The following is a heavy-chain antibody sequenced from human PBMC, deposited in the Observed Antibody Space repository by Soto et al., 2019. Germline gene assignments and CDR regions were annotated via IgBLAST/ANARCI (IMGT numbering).Heavy chain of an antibody. CDR1: GGSISSGGYY. D-gene: IGHD6-6*01. V-gene: IGHV4-31*03. J-gene: IGHJ5*02. Sequence: SETLSLTCTVSGGSISSGGYYWSWIRQHPGKGLEWIGYIYYSGSTYYNPSLKSRVTISVDTSKNQFSLKLGSVTAADTAVYYCARGVYSSSSEGANWEAGNWFDPWGQGTLVTVSS. CDR2: IYYSGST. CDR3: ARGVYSSSSEGANWEAGNWFDP.